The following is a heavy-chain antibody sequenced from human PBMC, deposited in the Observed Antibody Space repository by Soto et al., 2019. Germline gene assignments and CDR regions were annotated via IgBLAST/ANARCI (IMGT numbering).Heavy chain of an antibody. V-gene: IGHV3-23*01. CDR3: ATLVGALERYYYYSMNV. CDR1: GFTFSSYA. J-gene: IGHJ6*02. Sequence: GGSLRLSCAASGFTFSSYAMSWVRQAPGKGLEWVSGISGSGGNTYYADSVKGRFTISRDNSKNTLYLQMSSLRAEDTAVYYCATLVGALERYYYYSMNVWGQGTTVTVSS. D-gene: IGHD1-26*01. CDR2: ISGSGGNT.